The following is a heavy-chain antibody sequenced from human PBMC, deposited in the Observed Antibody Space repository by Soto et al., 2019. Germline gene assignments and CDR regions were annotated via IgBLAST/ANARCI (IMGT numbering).Heavy chain of an antibody. V-gene: IGHV3-30*18. D-gene: IGHD6-13*01. CDR3: AKDWSSRKKNIFDY. CDR2: ISYDGSNK. Sequence: QVQLVESGGGVVQPGRSLRLSCAASGFTFRSYGMHWVRQAPGKGLEWVAVISYDGSNKYYADSVKGRFTISRDNSKNTLYLQMNSLRAEDTAVYYCAKDWSSRKKNIFDYWGQGTLVTVSS. J-gene: IGHJ4*02. CDR1: GFTFRSYG.